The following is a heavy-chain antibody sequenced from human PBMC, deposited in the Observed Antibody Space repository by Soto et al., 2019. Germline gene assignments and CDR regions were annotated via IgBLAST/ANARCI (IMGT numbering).Heavy chain of an antibody. CDR1: GYTFTSYA. J-gene: IGHJ4*02. CDR2: INAGNGNT. Sequence: VKVSCKASGYTFTSYAMHWVRQAPGQRLEWLGWINAGNGNTKYSQKFQGRVTIAGDTSASTAYMELSSLRSEDTAVYYCAXGXXGTYYIFDYWGQRTLVTVSS. V-gene: IGHV1-3*01. D-gene: IGHD1-26*01. CDR3: AXGXXGTYYIFDY.